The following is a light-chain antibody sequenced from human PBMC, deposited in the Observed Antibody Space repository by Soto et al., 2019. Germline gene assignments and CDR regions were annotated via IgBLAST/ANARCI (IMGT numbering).Light chain of an antibody. CDR1: SSDVGGYKY. V-gene: IGLV2-14*01. Sequence: QSALTQPASVSGSPGQSITISCTGTSSDVGGYKYVSWYQQHPGNAPKLMIYEVNIRPSGGSNRFSGSKSGNTASLTISGLQAEDEADYYCLSYTRTSTWVFGGGTKLTVL. CDR3: LSYTRTSTWV. J-gene: IGLJ3*02. CDR2: EVN.